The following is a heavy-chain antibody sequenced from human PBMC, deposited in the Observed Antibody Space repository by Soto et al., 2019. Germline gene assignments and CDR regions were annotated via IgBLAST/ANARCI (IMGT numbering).Heavy chain of an antibody. CDR1: GGSISSDDYY. D-gene: IGHD7-27*01. J-gene: IGHJ4*02. CDR3: ARDDQDNWGSGFDY. CDR2: IDYSGST. V-gene: IGHV4-30-4*01. Sequence: PSETLSLTCTVSGGSISSDDYYWSWIRQPPGKDLEWIGYIDYSGSTYYKPSPKSRVTISVDTSKKQFSLKLRSVSAADTAVYYCARDDQDNWGSGFDYWGQGILVTVSS.